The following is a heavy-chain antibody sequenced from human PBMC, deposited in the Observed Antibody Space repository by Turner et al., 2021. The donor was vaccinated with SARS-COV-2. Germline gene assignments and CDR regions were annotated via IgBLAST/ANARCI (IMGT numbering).Heavy chain of an antibody. Sequence: EVQLVESGGGLVQPGGSLRLSCAGSGFTFSNYWMHWVRQAPGKGLVWVSRINNDGASITYADSVRGRFTISRDNAKNTLYLQMNSLKAEDTAVYYCATLVGARYGLDVWGQGTTVTVSS. D-gene: IGHD1-26*01. J-gene: IGHJ6*02. CDR3: ATLVGARYGLDV. CDR2: INNDGASI. V-gene: IGHV3-74*01. CDR1: GFTFSNYW.